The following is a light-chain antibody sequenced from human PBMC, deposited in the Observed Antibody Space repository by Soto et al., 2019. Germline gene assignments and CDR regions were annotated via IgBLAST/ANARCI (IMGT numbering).Light chain of an antibody. J-gene: IGLJ2*01. CDR2: STN. CDR1: NSNIGTTT. V-gene: IGLV1-44*01. Sequence: QSALTQPPSASGAPGQRVTISCSGSNSNIGTTTVNWYQHVPGTAPKILIYSTNQRPSGVPDRFSGSRSGTSASLAISGLQSDDEDDYYCAAWDDSLNGVVFGGGTKLTVL. CDR3: AAWDDSLNGVV.